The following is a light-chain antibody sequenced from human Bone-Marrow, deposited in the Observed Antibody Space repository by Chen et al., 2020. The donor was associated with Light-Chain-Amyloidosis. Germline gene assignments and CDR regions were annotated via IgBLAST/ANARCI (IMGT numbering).Light chain of an antibody. CDR2: GSS. CDR3: QQYGTSPLT. Sequence: EIVLTQSPGTLSLSPGEVANLSCRASQTISSNYLTWYQQKFGQAPRLLIYGSSSRATGIPDRFTGSGSGTDFTLTINRLVPEDVSMYYCQQYGTSPLTVGGGTKVEIK. V-gene: IGKV3-20*01. J-gene: IGKJ4*01. CDR1: QTISSNY.